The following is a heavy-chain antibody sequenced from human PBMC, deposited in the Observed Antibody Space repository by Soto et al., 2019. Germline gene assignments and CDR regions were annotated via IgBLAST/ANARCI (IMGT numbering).Heavy chain of an antibody. CDR3: ARDGEYSSSYYYYGMDV. J-gene: IGHJ6*02. D-gene: IGHD6-13*01. Sequence: GGSLRLSCAASGFTFSSYSMNWVRQAPGKGLEWVSYISSSSSTIYYADSVKGRFTISRDNAKNSLYLQMNSLRDEDTAVYYCARDGEYSSSYYYYGMDVWGQGTTVTVSS. V-gene: IGHV3-48*02. CDR2: ISSSSSTI. CDR1: GFTFSSYS.